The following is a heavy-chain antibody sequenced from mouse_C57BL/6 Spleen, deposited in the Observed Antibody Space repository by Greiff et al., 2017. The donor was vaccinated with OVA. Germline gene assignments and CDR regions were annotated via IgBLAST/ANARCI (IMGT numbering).Heavy chain of an antibody. Sequence: EVHLVESGPGLVKPSQSLSLTCSVTGYSITSGYYWNWIRQFPGNKLEWMGYISYDGSNNYNPSLKNRISITRDTSKNQFFLKLNSVTTEDTATYYCARDHDGYYSWFAYWGQGTLVTVSA. J-gene: IGHJ3*01. CDR2: ISYDGSN. D-gene: IGHD2-3*01. V-gene: IGHV3-6*01. CDR1: GYSITSGYY. CDR3: ARDHDGYYSWFAY.